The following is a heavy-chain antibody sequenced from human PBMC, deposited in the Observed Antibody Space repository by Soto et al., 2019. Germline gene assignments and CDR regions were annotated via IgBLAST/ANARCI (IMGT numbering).Heavy chain of an antibody. D-gene: IGHD3-10*01. V-gene: IGHV3-33*01. CDR2: IWYDGSNK. J-gene: IGHJ4*02. CDR1: GFTFSSYG. Sequence: QVQLVESGGGVVQPGRYLRLSCAASGFTFSSYGMHWVRQAPGKGLEWVAVIWYDGSNKYYADSVKGRFTISRDNSKNTLYLQMNRLRAEDTAVYYCARSCRFGELSEYFDYWGQGTLVTVSS. CDR3: ARSCRFGELSEYFDY.